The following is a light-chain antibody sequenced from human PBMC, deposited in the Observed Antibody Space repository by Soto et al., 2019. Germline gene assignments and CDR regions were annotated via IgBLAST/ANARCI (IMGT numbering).Light chain of an antibody. CDR1: SSNIGSNT. CDR2: SNN. CDR3: AAWDNSLNGVV. Sequence: QSVLTQPPSASGTPGQRVTISCSGSSSNIGSNTVNWYQQLPGTTPKILIYSNNQRPSRVPDRFSASKYGTSASLAISGLQSEDEADDYCAAWDNSLNGVVFGGGTKLTVL. J-gene: IGLJ2*01. V-gene: IGLV1-44*01.